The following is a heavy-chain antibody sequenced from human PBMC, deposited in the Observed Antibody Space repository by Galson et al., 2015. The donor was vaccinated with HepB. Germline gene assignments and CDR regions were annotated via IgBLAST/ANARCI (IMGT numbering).Heavy chain of an antibody. Sequence: SLRLSCAASGFTFSSYGMHWVRQAPGKGLEWVAVISYDGSNKYYADSVKGRFTISRDNSKNTLYLQMNSLRAEDTAVYYCASHLWGSGRGFDYWGQGTLVTVSS. V-gene: IGHV3-30*03. J-gene: IGHJ4*02. CDR2: ISYDGSNK. CDR3: ASHLWGSGRGFDY. D-gene: IGHD3-16*01. CDR1: GFTFSSYG.